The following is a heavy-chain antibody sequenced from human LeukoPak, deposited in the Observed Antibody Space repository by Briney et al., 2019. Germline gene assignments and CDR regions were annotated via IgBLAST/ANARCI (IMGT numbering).Heavy chain of an antibody. J-gene: IGHJ4*02. Sequence: GRSLRLSCAASGFTFDDYAMHWVRQAPGKGLEWVAVISYDGSNKYYADSVKGRFTISRDNSKNTLYLQMNSLRAEDTAVYYCARDKVGAYYFDYWGQGTLVTVSS. V-gene: IGHV3-30-3*01. CDR2: ISYDGSNK. CDR3: ARDKVGAYYFDY. CDR1: GFTFDDYA. D-gene: IGHD1-26*01.